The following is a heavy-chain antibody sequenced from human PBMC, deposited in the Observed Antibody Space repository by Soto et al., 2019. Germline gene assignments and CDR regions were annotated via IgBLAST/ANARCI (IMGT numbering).Heavy chain of an antibody. CDR3: AKDSGSYYKNASEF. CDR1: GFSFSTYG. CDR2: ISSDGSIK. J-gene: IGHJ3*01. D-gene: IGHD3-10*01. Sequence: PGGSLRLSCADSGFSFSTYGMHWVRQAPGKGLEWVALISSDGSIKNYADSVKGRFTISRDNSGDTLDLQMNSLRAEDTAVYYFAKDSGSYYKNASEFWGQGTMVTVSS. V-gene: IGHV3-30*18.